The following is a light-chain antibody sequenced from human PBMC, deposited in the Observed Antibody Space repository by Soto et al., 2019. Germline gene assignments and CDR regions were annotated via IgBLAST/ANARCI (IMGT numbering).Light chain of an antibody. CDR1: SSDIGAYNT. CDR3: SSRTTSNPYV. Sequence: QSALTQPASVSESPGQSITISCTGTSSDIGAYNTVSWYQQHPVKAPKLMIYEVSNRPSGVSNRFSASKSGNTASLTISGLQAEDEADDYCSSRTTSNPYVLGTGTKVTVL. CDR2: EVS. J-gene: IGLJ1*01. V-gene: IGLV2-14*01.